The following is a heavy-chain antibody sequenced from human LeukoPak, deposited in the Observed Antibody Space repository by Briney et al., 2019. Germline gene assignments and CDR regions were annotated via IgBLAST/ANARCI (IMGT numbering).Heavy chain of an antibody. Sequence: SDTLSLTCLVSGDSISSSNYWGWIRQPPGKGLEWIGSIYHTGITYYNPSLKSRVTLSVDTSKNQFSLRMNSVTAADTAFYYCATDNGPWGYDALDVRGQGTVVTVSS. V-gene: IGHV4-38-2*01. J-gene: IGHJ3*01. CDR3: ATDNGPWGYDALDV. CDR1: GDSISSSNY. CDR2: IYHTGIT. D-gene: IGHD3-16*01.